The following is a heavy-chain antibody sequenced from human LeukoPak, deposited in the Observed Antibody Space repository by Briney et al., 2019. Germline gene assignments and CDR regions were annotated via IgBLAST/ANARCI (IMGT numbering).Heavy chain of an antibody. V-gene: IGHV3-30*03. J-gene: IGHJ4*02. CDR2: ISYDGSNK. CDR1: GFTFSSYS. Sequence: GGSLRLSCAASGFTFSSYSMNWVRQAPGKGLEWVAVISYDGSNKYYADSGKGRFTISRDNSKNTLYLQMNSLRAEDTAVYYCARDSTIFGVVISGLDYWGQGTLVTVSS. D-gene: IGHD3-3*01. CDR3: ARDSTIFGVVISGLDY.